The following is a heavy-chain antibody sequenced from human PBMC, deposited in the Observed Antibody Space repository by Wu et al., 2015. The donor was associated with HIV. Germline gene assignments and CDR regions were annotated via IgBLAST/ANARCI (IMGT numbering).Heavy chain of an antibody. CDR1: GYTFTDYY. D-gene: IGHD3-3*02. Sequence: QVQLVQSGSEVKKSGASVNVSCKASGYTFTDYYLHWVRQAPGQGLQWMGWINPESGDTNYAQTFKGRITMTRDTSINTAYMVLTGLKSNDTALYFCARDWQFHVIFDDYYIDVWAKGHGHRLL. J-gene: IGHJ6*03. CDR3: ARDWQFHVIFDDYYIDV. V-gene: IGHV1-2*02. CDR2: INPESGDT.